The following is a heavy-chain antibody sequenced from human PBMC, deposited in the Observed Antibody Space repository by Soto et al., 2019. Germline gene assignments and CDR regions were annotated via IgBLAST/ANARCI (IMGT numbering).Heavy chain of an antibody. D-gene: IGHD3-22*01. J-gene: IGHJ2*01. V-gene: IGHV4-61*05. CDR3: ARMSYFYDKWYFDL. CDR2: VYYSGTT. Sequence: PXETLSLTCTVSGGSISSSSYYWGWIRQPPGKGLEWIGYVYYSGTTDYIPSLKSRLSMSIDKSQNQFTLKLNSVTAADTATYCARMSYFYDKWYFDLWGRGTLVTVSS. CDR1: GGSISSSSYY.